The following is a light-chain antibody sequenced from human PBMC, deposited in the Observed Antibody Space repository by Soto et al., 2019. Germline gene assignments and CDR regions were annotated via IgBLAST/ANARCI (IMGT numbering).Light chain of an antibody. CDR2: TAS. CDR3: QQYNNWPWT. J-gene: IGKJ1*01. CDR1: QSVSNN. Sequence: ETVLTQSPGTLSLSPGERATLSCRASQSVSNNYLAWYQQKPGQAPRLLIYTASSRATGIPARFSGSGSGTEFTLTISSLQSEDFAVYYCQQYNNWPWTFGQGTKVEIK. V-gene: IGKV3-15*01.